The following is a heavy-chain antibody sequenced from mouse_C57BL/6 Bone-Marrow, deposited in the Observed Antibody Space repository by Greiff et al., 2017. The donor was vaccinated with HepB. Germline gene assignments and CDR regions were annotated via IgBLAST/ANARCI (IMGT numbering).Heavy chain of an antibody. J-gene: IGHJ2*01. Sequence: EVQLQQSGPELVKPGASVKISCKASGYTFTDYYMNWVKQSHGKSLEWIGDINPNNGGTSYNQKFKGKATLTVDKSSSTAYMELRSLTSEDSAVYYCARKDDGYYGYWGQGTTLTVSS. CDR3: ARKDDGYYGY. D-gene: IGHD2-3*01. V-gene: IGHV1-26*01. CDR1: GYTFTDYY. CDR2: INPNNGGT.